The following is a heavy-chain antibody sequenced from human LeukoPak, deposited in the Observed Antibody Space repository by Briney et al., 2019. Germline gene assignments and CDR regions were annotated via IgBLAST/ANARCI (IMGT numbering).Heavy chain of an antibody. V-gene: IGHV4-59*01. J-gene: IGHJ4*02. CDR2: IYYSGNT. D-gene: IGHD6-19*01. Sequence: SETLSLTCTVSGGSISTYYWSWIRQPPGKGLEWIGYIYYSGNTNYNPSLKSRITISIDTPKNQFSLRLSSVTAADTAVYYCARVGSGCFDYWGQGTLVTVSS. CDR1: GGSISTYY. CDR3: ARVGSGCFDY.